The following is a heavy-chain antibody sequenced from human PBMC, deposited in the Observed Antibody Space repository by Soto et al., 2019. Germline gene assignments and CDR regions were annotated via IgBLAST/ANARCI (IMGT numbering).Heavy chain of an antibody. J-gene: IGHJ4*02. CDR3: ARLQAAVPHY. CDR1: GDSISGSPYF. CDR2: IFYDSYT. Sequence: QLQLQESGPGLVMPSETLSLTCTVSGDSISGSPYFWGWIRQPPGKRLEWIGSIFYDSYTLYTPSLRSRVTISVDTSKNQFSLKLASVAAADTATYFCARLQAAVPHYWGQGTLVTVSS. D-gene: IGHD6-13*01. V-gene: IGHV4-39*01.